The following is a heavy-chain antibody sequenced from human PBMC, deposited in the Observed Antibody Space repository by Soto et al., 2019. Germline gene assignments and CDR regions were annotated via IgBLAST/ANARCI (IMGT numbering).Heavy chain of an antibody. V-gene: IGHV3-15*01. D-gene: IGHD3-9*01. CDR1: GFTLSYSS. J-gene: IGHJ4*02. CDR2: IKSKTDGGTT. CDR3: TTKGYYDILTGYPYPDY. Sequence: GGSLRLSCAASGFTLSYSSMSWVRQAPGEGLEWVGRIKSKTDGGTTDYAAPVKGRFTISRDDSKNTLYLQMNSLKTEDTAVYYCTTKGYYDILTGYPYPDYWGQGTLVTVSS.